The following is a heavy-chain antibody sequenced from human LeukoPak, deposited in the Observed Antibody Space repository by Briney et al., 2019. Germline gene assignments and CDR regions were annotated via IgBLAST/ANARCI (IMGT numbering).Heavy chain of an antibody. D-gene: IGHD1-26*01. CDR3: ARSWERELGP. CDR2: IYYSGST. V-gene: IGHV4-59*01. J-gene: IGHJ5*02. Sequence: WIGYIYYSGSTNYNPSLKSRVTISVDTSKNQFSLKLSSVTAADTAVYYCARSWERELGPWGQGTLVTVSS.